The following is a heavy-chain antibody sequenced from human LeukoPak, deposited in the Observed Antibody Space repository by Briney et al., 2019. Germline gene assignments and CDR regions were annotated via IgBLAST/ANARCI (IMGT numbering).Heavy chain of an antibody. CDR1: GFTFSSYA. J-gene: IGHJ4*02. D-gene: IGHD5-18*01. CDR3: AKSLGRYSYIHSPIDY. Sequence: GGSLRLSCAASGFTFSSYAMSLVRQAPGKGLEWVSVITGSGDATYYADSVKGRFTISRDYSKNTLFLQMNSLRAEDTAVYYCAKSLGRYSYIHSPIDYWGQGTLVTVSS. V-gene: IGHV3-23*01. CDR2: ITGSGDAT.